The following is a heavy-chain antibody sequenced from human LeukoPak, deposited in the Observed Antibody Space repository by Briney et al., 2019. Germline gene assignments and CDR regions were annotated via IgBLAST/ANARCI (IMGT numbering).Heavy chain of an antibody. D-gene: IGHD6-13*01. J-gene: IGHJ5*02. Sequence: ASVKVSCKASGYTFTSYGISWVRQAPGQGLEWMGWISAYNGNTNYAQKLQGRVTMTTDTSTSTAYMELRSLRSDDTAVYYCARDRERRQQLVMNWFDPWGQGTLVTVSS. CDR3: ARDRERRQQLVMNWFDP. V-gene: IGHV1-18*01. CDR2: ISAYNGNT. CDR1: GYTFTSYG.